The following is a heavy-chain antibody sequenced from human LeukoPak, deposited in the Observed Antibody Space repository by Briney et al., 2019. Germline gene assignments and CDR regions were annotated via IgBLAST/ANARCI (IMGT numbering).Heavy chain of an antibody. Sequence: SGPTLVKPTQTLTLTCTFSGFSFSTSGVGVGWIRQPPGKALEWLALIYWNDDKRYSPSLKSRLTITKDTSKNQVVLTMTNMDPVDTATYYCAHTTTVVTVDYWGQGTLVTVSS. CDR2: IYWNDDK. CDR1: GFSFSTSGVG. D-gene: IGHD4-23*01. J-gene: IGHJ4*02. V-gene: IGHV2-5*01. CDR3: AHTTTVVTVDY.